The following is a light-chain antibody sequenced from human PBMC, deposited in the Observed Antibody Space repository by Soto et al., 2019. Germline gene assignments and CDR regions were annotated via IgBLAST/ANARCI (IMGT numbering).Light chain of an antibody. J-gene: IGKJ4*01. Sequence: DIQLTQSPSFLSASVGDRVTMTCRASQGVSTYLAWYQQKPGKAPKLLIYGASTLQSGVPSRFSGSGSGTEFALAISSLQPEDFATYYCLQDYNYPRTFGGGTKVDIK. CDR2: GAS. V-gene: IGKV1-9*01. CDR1: QGVSTY. CDR3: LQDYNYPRT.